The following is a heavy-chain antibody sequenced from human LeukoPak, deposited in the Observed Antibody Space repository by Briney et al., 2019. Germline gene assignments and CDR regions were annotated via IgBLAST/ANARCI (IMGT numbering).Heavy chain of an antibody. CDR3: AVFTVGADAFDI. J-gene: IGHJ3*02. CDR1: GGSISSGGYS. Sequence: SSETLSLTCAVSGGSISSGGYSWSWIRQPPGKGLEWIGYIYHSGSAYYNPSLKSRVTISVDRSKNQFSLKLSSVTAADTAVYYCAVFTVGADAFDIWGQGTMVTVSS. CDR2: IYHSGSA. D-gene: IGHD4-11*01. V-gene: IGHV4-30-2*01.